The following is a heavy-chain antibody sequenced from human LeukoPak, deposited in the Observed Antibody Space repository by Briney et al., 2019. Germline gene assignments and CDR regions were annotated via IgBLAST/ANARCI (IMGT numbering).Heavy chain of an antibody. V-gene: IGHV3-7*01. CDR3: AREWRIQRSTRYFDY. CDR1: GFTFGNSW. CDR2: IKQDGSET. J-gene: IGHJ4*02. Sequence: PGGSLRLSRAASGFTFGNSWMTWVRQAPGKGLEWVASIKQDGSETYYVDSVKGRFTISRDNAKNTLYLQMNSLRAEDTAVYYCAREWRIQRSTRYFDYWGQGTLVTVSS. D-gene: IGHD5-18*01.